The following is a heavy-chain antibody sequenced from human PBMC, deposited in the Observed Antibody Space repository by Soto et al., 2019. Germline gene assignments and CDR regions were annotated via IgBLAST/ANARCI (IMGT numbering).Heavy chain of an antibody. CDR1: GFTFSSYG. CDR3: AKDHSGYWYFDL. Sequence: QVQLVESGGGVVQPGRSLRLSCAASGFTFSSYGMHWVRQAPGKGLEWVAVISYDGSNKYYADSVKGRFTISRDNSKNTLYLQMNSLRAEDTAVYYCAKDHSGYWYFDLWGRGTLVTVSS. J-gene: IGHJ2*01. CDR2: ISYDGSNK. V-gene: IGHV3-30*18. D-gene: IGHD2-21*01.